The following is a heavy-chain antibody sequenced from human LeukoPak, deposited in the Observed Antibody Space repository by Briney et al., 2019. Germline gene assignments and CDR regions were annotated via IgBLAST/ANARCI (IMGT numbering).Heavy chain of an antibody. CDR1: GGSISSSNW. CDR3: AGYSSSWYDAVRKDTNNWFDP. J-gene: IGHJ5*02. CDR2: IYHSGST. V-gene: IGHV4-4*02. Sequence: SETLSLTCAVSGGSISSSNWWSWVRQPPGKGLEWIGEIYHSGSTNYNPSLKSRVTISVDKSKNQFSLKLSSVTAADTAVYYCAGYSSSWYDAVRKDTNNWFDPWGQGTLVTVSS. D-gene: IGHD6-13*01.